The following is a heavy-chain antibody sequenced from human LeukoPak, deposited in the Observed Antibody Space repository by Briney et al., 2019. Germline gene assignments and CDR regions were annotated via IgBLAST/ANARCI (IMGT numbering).Heavy chain of an antibody. CDR2: IYHSGNS. J-gene: IGHJ6*03. CDR1: GYSISSGYY. D-gene: IGHD2-21*02. CDR3: ARFEEEVVVTAKAIYYYYYYMDV. Sequence: SETLSLTCTVSGYSISSGYYWGWIRQPPGKGLEWIGIIYHSGNSYYNPSLKSRVTISVDTSKNQFSLKLNSVTAADTAVYYCARFEEEVVVTAKAIYYYYYYMDVWGKGTTVTISS. V-gene: IGHV4-38-2*02.